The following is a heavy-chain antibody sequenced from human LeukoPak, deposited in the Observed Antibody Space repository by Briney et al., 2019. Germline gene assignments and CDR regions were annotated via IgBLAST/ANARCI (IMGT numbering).Heavy chain of an antibody. CDR2: FNHSGST. D-gene: IGHD6-19*01. Sequence: PSETLSLTGAVYGGSFSGFYWSWIRQPPGKGLGWIGEFNHSGSTNYNPSLKSPVTISVGTSKNQFSLKVTSVTAADTAVYYCASLTSVAGPVPLSGVDYWGQGTLVTVSS. CDR3: ASLTSVAGPVPLSGVDY. V-gene: IGHV4-34*01. CDR1: GGSFSGFY. J-gene: IGHJ4*02.